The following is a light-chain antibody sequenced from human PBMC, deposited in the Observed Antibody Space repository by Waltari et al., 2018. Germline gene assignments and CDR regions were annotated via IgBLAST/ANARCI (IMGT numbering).Light chain of an antibody. CDR2: WAP. CDR1: QSVLHSSQNKNF. Sequence: DIVMTQSPDSLAVSLGERATINCKSSQSVLHSSQNKNFLAWYQHKPRQPPKLLIYWAPTRQSGVPDRFSGSGSRTDFTLTISGLQAEDVAVYYCQQYYTTPHTFGQGTKLEIK. CDR3: QQYYTTPHT. J-gene: IGKJ2*01. V-gene: IGKV4-1*01.